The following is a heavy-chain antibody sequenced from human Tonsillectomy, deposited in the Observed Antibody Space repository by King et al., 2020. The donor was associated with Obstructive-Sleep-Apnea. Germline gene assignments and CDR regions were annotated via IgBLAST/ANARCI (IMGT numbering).Heavy chain of an antibody. Sequence: QLVQSGGGVVQPGRSLRLSCAASGFTFSSYGMHWVRQAPGNGLEWVAVISYDGSNKYYADSVKGRFTISRDNSKHTLYLQMNSLRAEDTAVYYCAKDQGAYQLLPLYYYYGMDVWGQGTTVTVSS. V-gene: IGHV3-30*18. D-gene: IGHD2-2*01. CDR1: GFTFSSYG. J-gene: IGHJ6*02. CDR3: AKDQGAYQLLPLYYYYGMDV. CDR2: ISYDGSNK.